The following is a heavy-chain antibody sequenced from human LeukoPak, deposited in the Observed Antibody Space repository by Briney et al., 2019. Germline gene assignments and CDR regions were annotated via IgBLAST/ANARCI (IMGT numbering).Heavy chain of an antibody. CDR3: MIEEWELY. CDR2: MRSITDGGIT. J-gene: IGHJ4*02. V-gene: IGHV3-15*01. D-gene: IGHD1-26*01. CDR1: GFTFRNAW. Sequence: KPGGSLRLSCAASGFTFRNAWMSWVRQAPGKGLEWVGRMRSITDGGITDYAAAVKGRFTISGDESKNTLFLQMDRLKPEDTAIYYCMIEEWELYWGQGTLVTVSS.